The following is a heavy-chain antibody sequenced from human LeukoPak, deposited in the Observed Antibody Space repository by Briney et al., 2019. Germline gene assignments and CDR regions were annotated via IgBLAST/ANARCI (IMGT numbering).Heavy chain of an antibody. D-gene: IGHD6-13*01. Sequence: GESLKISCKGSGYSFTSYWIGWVRQMPGKGLEWMGIIYPGDSDTRYSPSFQGQVTISADKSISTAYLQWSSLKASDTAMYYCARRLAAAGTFGAFDIRGQGTMVTVSS. J-gene: IGHJ3*02. CDR1: GYSFTSYW. CDR2: IYPGDSDT. CDR3: ARRLAAAGTFGAFDI. V-gene: IGHV5-51*01.